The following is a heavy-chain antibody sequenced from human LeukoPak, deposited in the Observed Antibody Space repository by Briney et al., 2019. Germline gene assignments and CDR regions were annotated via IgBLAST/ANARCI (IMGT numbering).Heavy chain of an antibody. CDR1: GGTFSSYA. J-gene: IGHJ4*02. V-gene: IGHV1-69*01. D-gene: IGHD3-22*01. Sequence: SVKVSCKASGGTFSSYAISWVRQAPGQGLEWMGGIIPIFGTANYAQKFQGRVTITADESTSTAYMELSSLRSEDTAVYYCASRHCDSSGYYYGFDYWGQGTLVTVSS. CDR2: IIPIFGTA. CDR3: ASRHCDSSGYYYGFDY.